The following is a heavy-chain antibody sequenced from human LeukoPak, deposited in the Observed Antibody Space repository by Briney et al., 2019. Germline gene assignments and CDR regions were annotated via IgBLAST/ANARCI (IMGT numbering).Heavy chain of an antibody. CDR3: ARGFYGPHYYFDY. V-gene: IGHV3-30-3*01. CDR1: GLTFSSYA. J-gene: IGHJ4*02. Sequence: GGSLRLSCAASGLTFSSYAMHWVRQAPGKGLEWVAVISYDGSNKYYADSVKGRFTISRDNSKNTLYLQMNSLRAEDTAVYYCARGFYGPHYYFDYWGQGTLVTVSS. CDR2: ISYDGSNK. D-gene: IGHD2/OR15-2a*01.